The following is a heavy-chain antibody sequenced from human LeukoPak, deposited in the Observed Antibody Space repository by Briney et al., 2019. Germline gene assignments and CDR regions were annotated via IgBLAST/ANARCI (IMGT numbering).Heavy chain of an antibody. D-gene: IGHD4-11*01. V-gene: IGHV3-9*01. CDR2: ISWNSETI. CDR3: AKGLDYSLDY. Sequence: PGGSLRLSCAASGFTFDDYAIHWVRQAPGKGLEWVSGISWNSETIFYADSVKGRFSISRDNSKNTLYLQMNSLRGEDTAVYYCAKGLDYSLDYWGQGTLVTVSS. CDR1: GFTFDDYA. J-gene: IGHJ4*02.